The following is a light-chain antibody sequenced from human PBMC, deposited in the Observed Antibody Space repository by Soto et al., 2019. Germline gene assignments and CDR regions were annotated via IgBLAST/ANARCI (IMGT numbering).Light chain of an antibody. J-gene: IGKJ1*01. CDR3: QQYHNSPLT. Sequence: ETVLTQSPGTLSLSPGERATLSCRASQTVSTYLAWYQQKTGRAPRLLVFGASSRATGVRDRFSGSGPGTDFTLTISGLEPEDFALYYCQQYHNSPLTFGQGTKVEIK. CDR2: GAS. V-gene: IGKV3-20*01. CDR1: QTVSTY.